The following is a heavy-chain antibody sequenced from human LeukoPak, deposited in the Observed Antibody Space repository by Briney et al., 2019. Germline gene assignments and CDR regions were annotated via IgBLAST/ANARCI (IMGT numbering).Heavy chain of an antibody. CDR2: IKNKANNYAT. Sequence: GGSLRLSCAASGFTFSGSAIHWVRQASGKGLEWIGRIKNKANNYATAYAASVKGRFTVSRDDSKNTAYLQMNSLKREDTAMYYCTRLSSGSFKFDYWGQGALVTVSS. CDR3: TRLSSGSFKFDY. V-gene: IGHV3-73*01. D-gene: IGHD1-26*01. CDR1: GFTFSGSA. J-gene: IGHJ4*02.